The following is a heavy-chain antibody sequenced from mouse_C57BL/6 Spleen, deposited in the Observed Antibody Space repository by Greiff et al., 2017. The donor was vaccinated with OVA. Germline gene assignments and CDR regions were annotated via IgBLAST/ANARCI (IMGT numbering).Heavy chain of an antibody. CDR2: INPNNGGT. V-gene: IGHV1-26*01. D-gene: IGHD2-3*01. Sequence: VQLQQSGPELVKPGASVKISCKASGYTFTDYYMNWVKQSHGKSLEWIGDINPNNGGTSYNQKFKGKATLTVDKSSSTAYMELRSLTSEDSAVYYCARGDDGYCYFDYWGQGTTLTVSS. CDR3: ARGDDGYCYFDY. J-gene: IGHJ2*01. CDR1: GYTFTDYY.